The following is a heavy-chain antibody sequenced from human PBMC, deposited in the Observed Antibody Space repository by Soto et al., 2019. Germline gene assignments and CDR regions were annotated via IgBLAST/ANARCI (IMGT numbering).Heavy chain of an antibody. D-gene: IGHD3-10*01. CDR2: IRGVDHST. CDR1: GFNFNNYA. Sequence: QLLESGGGLVQPGGSLRLSCAASGFNFNNYAMTWVRQAPGKGLEWVSAIRGVDHSTYYADSVKGRFTISRDNSKNTLFLQMNSLRVEDSAIYYCAKFQGSTFNPIDYWGQGTLVTVAS. CDR3: AKFQGSTFNPIDY. V-gene: IGHV3-23*01. J-gene: IGHJ4*02.